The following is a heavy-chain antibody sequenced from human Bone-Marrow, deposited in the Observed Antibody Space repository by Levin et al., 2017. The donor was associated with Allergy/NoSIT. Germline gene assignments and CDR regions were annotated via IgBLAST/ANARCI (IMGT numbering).Heavy chain of an antibody. D-gene: IGHD5-18*01. V-gene: IGHV3-74*01. J-gene: IGHJ5*01. CDR1: GFTFINYW. CDR3: VRGGEYSYFYHLDS. CDR2: MNFDGKTT. Sequence: GGSLRLSCAVSGFTFINYWMYWVRQRPGEGLQFVSRMNFDGKTTDYAASVNGRFTISRDNAKKTLYLPMKSLRVEDTAVYFCVRGGEYSYFYHLDSWGHGTRVTVPS.